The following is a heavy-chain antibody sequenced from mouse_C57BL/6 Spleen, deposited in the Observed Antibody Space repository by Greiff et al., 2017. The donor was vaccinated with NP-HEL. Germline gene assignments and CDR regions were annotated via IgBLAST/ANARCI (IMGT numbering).Heavy chain of an antibody. J-gene: IGHJ2*01. V-gene: IGHV1-64*01. D-gene: IGHD2-4*01. CDR3: ARSGIYYDYLDY. CDR2: IHPNSGST. CDR1: GYTFTSYW. Sequence: QVQLQQPGAELVKPGASVKLSCKASGYTFTSYWMHWVKQRPGQGLEWIGMIHPNSGSTNYNEKFKSKATLTVDKSSSTAYMQLSSLTSEDSAVYYCARSGIYYDYLDYWGQGTTLTVSS.